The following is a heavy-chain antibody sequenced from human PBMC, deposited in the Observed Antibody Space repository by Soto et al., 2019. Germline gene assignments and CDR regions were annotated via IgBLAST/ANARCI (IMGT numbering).Heavy chain of an antibody. D-gene: IGHD2-15*01. CDR1: GGSVSSTNW. J-gene: IGHJ4*02. V-gene: IGHV4-4*02. CDR3: ARHIAVPTTRGFDY. Sequence: QVQLQESGPGLVKPSGTLSLTCTVSGGSVSSTNWWSWVRQAPGEGLEWIGEIFHSGTTNYNPSLKSRVVISMATSTNQLSLRLDSVTAADTALYFCARHIAVPTTRGFDYWGQGTLVTVSS. CDR2: IFHSGTT.